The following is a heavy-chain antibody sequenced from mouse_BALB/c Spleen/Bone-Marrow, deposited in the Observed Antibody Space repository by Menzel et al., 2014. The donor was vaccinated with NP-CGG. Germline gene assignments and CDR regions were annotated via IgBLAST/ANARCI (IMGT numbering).Heavy chain of an antibody. CDR3: APYYYGSSYGFYWYFDV. V-gene: IGHV1S81*02. CDR1: GYTFTSYW. Sequence: VQLQQSGAELVKPGASVKLSCKASGYTFTSYWMHWVKQRPGQGLEWIGEINPSNGRTNYNEKFKSKATLTVDKSSSTAYMQLSSLTSEDSAVYYCAPYYYGSSYGFYWYFDVWGAGTTVTVSP. D-gene: IGHD1-1*01. J-gene: IGHJ1*01. CDR2: INPSNGRT.